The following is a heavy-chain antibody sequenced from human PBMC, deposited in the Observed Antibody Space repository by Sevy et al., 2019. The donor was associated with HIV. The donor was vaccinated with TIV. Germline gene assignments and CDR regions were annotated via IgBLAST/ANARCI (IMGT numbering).Heavy chain of an antibody. J-gene: IGHJ4*02. CDR2: IIPIFGTA. D-gene: IGHD3-16*01. Sequence: ASVKVSCKASGGTFSSYAISWVRQAPGQGLEWMGGIIPIFGTANYAQKFQGRVTITADESTSTAYMELSGLRSEDTAVYYCARGLGGGWSGTPNYWGQGTLVTVSS. V-gene: IGHV1-69*13. CDR3: ARGLGGGWSGTPNY. CDR1: GGTFSSYA.